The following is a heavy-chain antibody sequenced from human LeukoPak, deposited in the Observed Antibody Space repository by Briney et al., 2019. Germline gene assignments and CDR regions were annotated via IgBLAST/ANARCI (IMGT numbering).Heavy chain of an antibody. D-gene: IGHD6-13*01. J-gene: IGHJ6*02. V-gene: IGHV1-8*01. Sequence: ASVKVSCKASGYTFTSYDINWVRQATGQGLEWMGWMNPNSGNTGYAQKFQGRVTMTRNTSISTAYMELSSLRSEDTAVYYCARGSVAAAGTNYYYGMDVWGQGTMVTVSS. CDR2: MNPNSGNT. CDR3: ARGSVAAAGTNYYYGMDV. CDR1: GYTFTSYD.